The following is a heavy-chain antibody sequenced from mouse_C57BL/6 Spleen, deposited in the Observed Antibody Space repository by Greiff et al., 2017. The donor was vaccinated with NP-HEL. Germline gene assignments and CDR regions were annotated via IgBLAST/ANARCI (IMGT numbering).Heavy chain of an antibody. CDR1: GYTFTDYY. Sequence: EVQLQQSGPELVKPGASVKISCKASGYTFTDYYMNWVKQSHGKSLEWIGDINPNNGGTSYNQKFKGKATLTVDKSSSTAYMELRSLTSEDSAVYYCAREGGIYYDYDYWYFDVWGTGTTVTVSS. CDR3: AREGGIYYDYDYWYFDV. J-gene: IGHJ1*03. V-gene: IGHV1-26*01. CDR2: INPNNGGT. D-gene: IGHD2-4*01.